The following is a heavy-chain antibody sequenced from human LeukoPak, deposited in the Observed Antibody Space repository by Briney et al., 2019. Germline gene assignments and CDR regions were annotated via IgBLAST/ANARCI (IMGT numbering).Heavy chain of an antibody. CDR3: ARNLTGTTGWFDP. CDR1: GYTFTGYY. J-gene: IGHJ5*02. Sequence: GSVRVSCTASGYTFTGYYMHWVRQAPGQGLEWMGWINPNSGGTYYAESFQGRVTITRDKAKSPLYMEMSRLRADDTAVYYCARNLTGTTGWFDPWGQGTLVTVSS. D-gene: IGHD1-7*01. V-gene: IGHV1-2*02. CDR2: INPNSGGT.